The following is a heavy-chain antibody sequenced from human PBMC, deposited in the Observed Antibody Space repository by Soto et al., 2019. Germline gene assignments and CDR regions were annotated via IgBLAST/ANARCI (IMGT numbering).Heavy chain of an antibody. D-gene: IGHD3-3*01. Sequence: PGGSLRLSCAASGFTFSSYAMSWVRQAPGKGLEWVSAISGSGGSTYYADSVKGRFTISRDNSKNTLYLQMNSLRAEDTAVYYCAKLPKKGGGVVRATPGMDVWGQGTTVTVSS. V-gene: IGHV3-23*01. CDR1: GFTFSSYA. CDR2: ISGSGGST. CDR3: AKLPKKGGGVVRATPGMDV. J-gene: IGHJ6*02.